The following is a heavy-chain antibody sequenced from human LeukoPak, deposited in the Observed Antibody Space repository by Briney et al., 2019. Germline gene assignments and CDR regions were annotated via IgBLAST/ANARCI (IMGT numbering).Heavy chain of an antibody. V-gene: IGHV3-30*04. J-gene: IGHJ4*02. D-gene: IGHD3-16*01. Sequence: GGSLRLSCAASGFTFSSYAMHWVRQAPGKGLEWVAVISYDGSNKYYADSVKGRFTISRDNSKNTLYLQMNSLRAEDTAVYYCARGTETLDYWGQGTLVTVSS. CDR2: ISYDGSNK. CDR1: GFTFSSYA. CDR3: ARGTETLDY.